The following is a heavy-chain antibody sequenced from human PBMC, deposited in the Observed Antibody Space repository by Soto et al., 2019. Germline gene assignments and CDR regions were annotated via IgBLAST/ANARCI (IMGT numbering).Heavy chain of an antibody. V-gene: IGHV3-33*01. J-gene: IGHJ6*02. Sequence: XECLGLSSAASGFTFSSCGMHWVRQAPGKGLEWVAVIWYDGSNKYYADSVKGRFTISRDNSKNTLYLQMNSLRAEDTAVYYCARDTLSSSRIILQTYYYYGMDVWGQGTTVTVSS. CDR2: IWYDGSNK. CDR1: GFTFSSCG. CDR3: ARDTLSSSRIILQTYYYYGMDV. D-gene: IGHD6-13*01.